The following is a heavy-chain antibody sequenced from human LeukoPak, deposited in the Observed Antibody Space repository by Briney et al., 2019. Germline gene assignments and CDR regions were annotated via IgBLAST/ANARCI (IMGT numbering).Heavy chain of an antibody. J-gene: IGHJ4*02. Sequence: PGGSLRLSCAASGFTFSSYAMHWVRQAPGKGLEWVAVISYDGSNKYYADSVKGRFTISRDNSKNTLYLQMNSLRAEDTAVYYCARDRHPYSSGWTIDYWGQGTLVTVSS. V-gene: IGHV3-30*04. D-gene: IGHD6-19*01. CDR3: ARDRHPYSSGWTIDY. CDR2: ISYDGSNK. CDR1: GFTFSSYA.